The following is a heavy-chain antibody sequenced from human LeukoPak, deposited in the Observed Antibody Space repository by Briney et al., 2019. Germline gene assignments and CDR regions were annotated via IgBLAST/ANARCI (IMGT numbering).Heavy chain of an antibody. CDR2: FDPEDGET. Sequence: ASVNVSCKVSGYTLTELSMHWVRQAPGNGLEGMGGFDPEDGETIYAQKFQGRVTMTEDTSTDTAYMELSSLRSEDTAVYYCATVWFGENYFDYWGQGTLVTVSS. J-gene: IGHJ4*02. V-gene: IGHV1-24*01. D-gene: IGHD3-10*01. CDR1: GYTLTELS. CDR3: ATVWFGENYFDY.